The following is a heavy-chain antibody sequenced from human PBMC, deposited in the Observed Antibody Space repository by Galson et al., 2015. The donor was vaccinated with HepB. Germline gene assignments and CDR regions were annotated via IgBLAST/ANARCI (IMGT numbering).Heavy chain of an antibody. CDR1: GFTFRNYA. CDR3: VKDGGEWEVIY. D-gene: IGHD1-26*01. Sequence: SLRLSCASSGFTFRNYAMTWVRQAPGKGLEWVSSIGGSGGDTYFADSVKGRLSISRDNSRNTLYLQMNDLRAEDTAVYYCVKDGGEWEVIYWGQGVLVIVSS. CDR2: IGGSGGDT. J-gene: IGHJ4*02. V-gene: IGHV3-23*01.